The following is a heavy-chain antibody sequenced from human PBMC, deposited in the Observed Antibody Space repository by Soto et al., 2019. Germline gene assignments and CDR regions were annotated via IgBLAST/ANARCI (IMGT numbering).Heavy chain of an antibody. Sequence: GVPANVSCKTSGVGFTSCSSWSAHQSPGQGLEWMGWMSDYNGNTNYAQRLQGRVTMTTDTSTSTAYMELRSLRSDDTAVYYCARGFGDPFYGVDVWGQGTTVTVSS. V-gene: IGHV1-18*01. CDR1: GVGFTSCS. D-gene: IGHD3-10*01. CDR2: MSDYNGNT. J-gene: IGHJ6*02. CDR3: ARGFGDPFYGVDV.